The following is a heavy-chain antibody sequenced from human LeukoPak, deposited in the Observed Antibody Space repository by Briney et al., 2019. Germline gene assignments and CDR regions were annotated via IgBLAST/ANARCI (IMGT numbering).Heavy chain of an antibody. D-gene: IGHD3-10*01. CDR3: AKDIKDSGVVRGVISGYYYYMDV. V-gene: IGHV3-43D*03. CDR2: ISWDGGST. J-gene: IGHJ6*03. CDR1: GFTFDDYA. Sequence: PGGSLRLSCAASGFTFDDYAMHWVRQAPGKGLEWVSLISWDGGSTYYADSVKGRFTISRDNSKNSLYLQMNSLRAEDTALYYCAKDIKDSGVVRGVISGYYYYMDVWGKGTTVTVSS.